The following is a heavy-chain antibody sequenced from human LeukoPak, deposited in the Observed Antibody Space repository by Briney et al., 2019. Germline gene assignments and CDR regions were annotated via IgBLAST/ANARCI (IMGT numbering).Heavy chain of an antibody. CDR3: AKSRARREGSSGSIDY. CDR2: LSGSGGGT. V-gene: IGHV3-23*01. Sequence: GGSLRLSCAVSGITLSNYGMSWVRQAPGKGLEWVAGLSGSGGGTNYADSVKGRFTISRDTSKNTLYLQMNSLRVEDTALYYCAKSRARREGSSGSIDYWGQGTLVTVSS. J-gene: IGHJ4*02. CDR1: GITLSNYG. D-gene: IGHD3-22*01.